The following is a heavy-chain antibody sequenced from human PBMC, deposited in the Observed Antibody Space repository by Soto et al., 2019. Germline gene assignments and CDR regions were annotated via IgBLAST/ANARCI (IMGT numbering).Heavy chain of an antibody. CDR3: ASYRSSWTHGMDV. Sequence: LRLSCAASGFTFSSYWMHWVRQAPGKGLVWVSRINSDGSSTSYADSVKGRFTISRDNAKNTLYLQMNSLRAEDTAVYYCASYRSSWTHGMDVWGQGTTVTVSS. V-gene: IGHV3-74*01. CDR2: INSDGSST. CDR1: GFTFSSYW. D-gene: IGHD6-13*01. J-gene: IGHJ6*02.